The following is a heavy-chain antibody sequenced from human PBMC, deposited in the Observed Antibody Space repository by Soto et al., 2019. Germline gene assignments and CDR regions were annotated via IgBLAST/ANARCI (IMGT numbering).Heavy chain of an antibody. CDR1: GGSVSSDSFY. CDR3: AREGSFCSGGTCLEYFQH. V-gene: IGHV4-61*01. D-gene: IGHD2-15*01. CDR2: MHHSGAT. J-gene: IGHJ1*01. Sequence: QVQLQESGPGLVRPSETLSLTCTVSGGSVSSDSFYWSWIRQPPGKGLEWIGYMHHSGATNYNPSLRSRVTISEGTSKNQFSLELSSVTAADTAVYYCAREGSFCSGGTCLEYFQHWGQGTLVAVSS.